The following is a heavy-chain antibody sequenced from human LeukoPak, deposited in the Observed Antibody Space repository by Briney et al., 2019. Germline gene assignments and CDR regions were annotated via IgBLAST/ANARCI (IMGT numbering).Heavy chain of an antibody. CDR3: ARATVEWFGELIDY. V-gene: IGHV4-31*03. D-gene: IGHD3-10*01. CDR1: GGSISSGGYY. J-gene: IGHJ4*02. Sequence: SQTLSLTCTVSGGSISSGGYYWSWIRQHPGKGLEWIGYIYYSGSTYYNPSLKSRVTISVDTSKNQFSLKLSSVTAADTAVYYCARATVEWFGELIDYWGQGTLVTVSS. CDR2: IYYSGST.